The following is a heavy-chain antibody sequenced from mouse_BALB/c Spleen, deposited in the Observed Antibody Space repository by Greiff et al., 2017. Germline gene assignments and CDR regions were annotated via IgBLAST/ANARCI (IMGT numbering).Heavy chain of an antibody. CDR2: ISSGGGST. J-gene: IGHJ3*01. V-gene: IGHV5-12-1*01. Sequence: EVHLVESGGGLVKPGGSLKLSCAASGFAFSSYDMSWVRQTPEKRLEWVAYISSGGGSTYYPDTVKGRFTISRDNAKNTLYLQMSSLKSEDTAMYYCARGGYDDTWFAYWGQGTLVTVSA. D-gene: IGHD2-3*01. CDR3: ARGGYDDTWFAY. CDR1: GFAFSSYD.